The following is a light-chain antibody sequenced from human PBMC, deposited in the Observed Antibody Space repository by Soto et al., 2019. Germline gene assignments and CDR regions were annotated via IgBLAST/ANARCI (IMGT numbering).Light chain of an antibody. CDR2: GTS. Sequence: ETVMTQSPVTLSVSPGERATLSCRARQSVRDNLAWYQQKPGQPPRLLIYGTSTRATGIPARFSGSGSGTEFTLTISSLQSEDFAVYYCQQYNNWPETFGQGTKVDIK. V-gene: IGKV3-15*01. CDR1: QSVRDN. CDR3: QQYNNWPET. J-gene: IGKJ1*01.